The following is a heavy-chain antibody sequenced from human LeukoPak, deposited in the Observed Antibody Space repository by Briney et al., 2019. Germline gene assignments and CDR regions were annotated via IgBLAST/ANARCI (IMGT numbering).Heavy chain of an antibody. CDR3: ARRIVVVVAASNWFDP. CDR2: IYYSGST. CDR1: GGSISSSSYY. D-gene: IGHD2-15*01. Sequence: AETLSLTCTVSGGSISSSSYYWGWIRQPPGKGLEWIGSIYYSGSTYYNPSLKSRFTRSVDTSKNPFSLKLSSVTAADTAVYYCARRIVVVVAASNWFDPWGQGTLVTVSS. J-gene: IGHJ5*02. V-gene: IGHV4-39*01.